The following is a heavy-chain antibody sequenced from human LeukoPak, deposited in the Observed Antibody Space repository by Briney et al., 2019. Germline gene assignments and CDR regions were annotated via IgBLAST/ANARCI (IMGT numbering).Heavy chain of an antibody. V-gene: IGHV4-39*01. CDR2: IYDSGST. Sequence: SETLSLTCTVSSGSISSSSYYWGWIRQPPGKGLEWVGSIYDSGSTYYNPSLKTRVTISVDTYKPQFSLKLSSVTAAETAVYYCARHKLGTVAGFYFDYWGEGTLVTVSS. D-gene: IGHD6-19*01. CDR1: SGSISSSSYY. J-gene: IGHJ4*02. CDR3: ARHKLGTVAGFYFDY.